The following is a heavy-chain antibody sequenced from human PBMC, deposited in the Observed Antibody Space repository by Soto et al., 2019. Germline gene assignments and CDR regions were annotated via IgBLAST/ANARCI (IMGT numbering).Heavy chain of an antibody. D-gene: IGHD1-26*01. Sequence: EVQLVESGGGLVKPGGSLRLSCAASGFTFSSYSMNWVRQAPGKGLEWVSSISSSSSYIYYADSVRRRFTISRDNAKNSLYLQRNSLRAEDPAVYYWAVVVGVAFDYWGQGTLVTVSS. J-gene: IGHJ4*02. CDR2: ISSSSSYI. CDR3: AVVVGVAFDY. V-gene: IGHV3-21*01. CDR1: GFTFSSYS.